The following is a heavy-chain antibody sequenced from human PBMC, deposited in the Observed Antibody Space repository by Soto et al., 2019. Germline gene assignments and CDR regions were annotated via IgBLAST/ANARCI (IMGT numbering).Heavy chain of an antibody. Sequence: LSLTCTVSGGSIRNNYWSWIRQPPGKGLEWVGYIYYTGTSKYNPSLKSRVTISVDSSKNQFSLKLDSVTAADTAVYYCARLGGYYQAFDNWGQGTLVTVSS. V-gene: IGHV4-59*08. CDR1: GGSIRNNY. CDR3: ARLGGYYQAFDN. CDR2: IYYTGTS. D-gene: IGHD3-3*01. J-gene: IGHJ4*02.